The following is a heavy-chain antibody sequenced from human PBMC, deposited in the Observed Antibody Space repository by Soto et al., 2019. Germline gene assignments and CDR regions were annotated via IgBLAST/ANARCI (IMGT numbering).Heavy chain of an antibody. Sequence: QVQLVQSGAEVKKPGASVKVSCKASGYTFTSYGISWVRQAPGQGLEWMGWINAYNGNTSYSQKHQGRVTMTTNTSTSAAYMELRSLRSDDTGVDYCAVDNDYESDYWGQGPLVTVSS. D-gene: IGHD4-17*01. CDR3: AVDNDYESDY. V-gene: IGHV1-18*01. CDR1: GYTFTSYG. J-gene: IGHJ4*02. CDR2: INAYNGNT.